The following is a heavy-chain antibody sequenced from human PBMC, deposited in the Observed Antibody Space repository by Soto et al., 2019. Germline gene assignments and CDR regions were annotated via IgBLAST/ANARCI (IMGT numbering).Heavy chain of an antibody. D-gene: IGHD1-26*01. CDR1: GFVFENFG. CDR2: ISGSGFKK. V-gene: IGHV3-23*01. CDR3: AKNQGVELVPLATVDWFDP. Sequence: GGSLRLSCAASGFVFENFGMSWVRQAPGKGLEWISSISGSGFKKYYADSVKGRFTISRDNSKSTVYLELSNLSAEDTAVYHCAKNQGVELVPLATVDWFDPWGQGSVVTVSS. J-gene: IGHJ5*02.